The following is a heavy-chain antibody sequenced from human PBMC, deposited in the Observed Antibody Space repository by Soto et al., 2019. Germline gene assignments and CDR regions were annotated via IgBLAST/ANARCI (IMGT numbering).Heavy chain of an antibody. Sequence: EVQLVESGGGLVQPGGSLRLSCAASGFTFSNFWMTWVRQAPGKGLEWVATIKQDGSEKHKVDSVKGRFSISRDNAKNSLDLQMNYLRVEDTAVYYCARDSPETAGTYYHYAMDVWGRGTTIAVSS. J-gene: IGHJ6*02. CDR2: IKQDGSEK. D-gene: IGHD1-1*01. CDR3: ARDSPETAGTYYHYAMDV. CDR1: GFTFSNFW. V-gene: IGHV3-7*01.